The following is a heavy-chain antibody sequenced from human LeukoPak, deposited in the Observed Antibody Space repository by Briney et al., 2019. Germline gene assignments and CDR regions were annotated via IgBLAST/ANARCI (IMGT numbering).Heavy chain of an antibody. CDR1: GFTFSGSA. CDR2: IRSKANSYAT. D-gene: IGHD6-13*01. J-gene: IGHJ4*02. V-gene: IGHV3-73*01. Sequence: PGGSLRLSCAASGFTFSGSAMHWVRQASGKGLEWVGRIRSKANSYATAYAASVKGRFTISRDDSKNTAYLQMNSLKTEDTAAYYCTSPIAAAGPAALDYWGQGTLVTVSS. CDR3: TSPIAAAGPAALDY.